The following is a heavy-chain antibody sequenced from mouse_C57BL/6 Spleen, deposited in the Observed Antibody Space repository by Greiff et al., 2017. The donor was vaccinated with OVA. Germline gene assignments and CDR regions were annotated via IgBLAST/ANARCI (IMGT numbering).Heavy chain of an antibody. CDR1: GFSLTSYG. J-gene: IGHJ2*01. V-gene: IGHV2-2*01. Sequence: VKLMVSGPGLVQPSQRLSITCTVSGFSLTSYGVHWVRQSPGKGLEWLGVIWSGGSTDYNAAFISRLSISKDNSKSQVFFKMNSLQADDTAIYYCARNKGYYGYIWDYWGQGTTLTVSS. CDR2: IWSGGST. D-gene: IGHD2-2*01. CDR3: ARNKGYYGYIWDY.